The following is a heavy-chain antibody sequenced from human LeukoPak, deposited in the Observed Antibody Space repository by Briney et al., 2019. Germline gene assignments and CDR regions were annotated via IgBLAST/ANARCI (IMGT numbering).Heavy chain of an antibody. J-gene: IGHJ4*02. CDR3: ARGVAYGSFGY. D-gene: IGHD2-21*01. Sequence: SETLSLTCAVYGGSFSGYYWSWIRQPPGKGLEWIGETNHSGSTNYNPSLKSRVTISVDTSKNQFSLKLSSVTAADTAVYYCARGVAYGSFGYWGQGTLVTVSS. CDR1: GGSFSGYY. CDR2: TNHSGST. V-gene: IGHV4-34*01.